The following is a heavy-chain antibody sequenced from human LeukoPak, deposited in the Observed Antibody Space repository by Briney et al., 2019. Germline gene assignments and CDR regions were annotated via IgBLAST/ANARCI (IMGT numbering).Heavy chain of an antibody. CDR1: GFTFSSYW. CDR3: AREDYGDSVAFDY. Sequence: GGSLRLSCAASGFTFSSYWMGWVRQAPGKGLEWVSYISSSSSTIYYADSVKGRFTISRGNAKNSLYLQMNSLRAEDTAVYYCAREDYGDSVAFDYWGQGTLVTVSS. V-gene: IGHV3-48*01. J-gene: IGHJ4*02. D-gene: IGHD4-17*01. CDR2: ISSSSSTI.